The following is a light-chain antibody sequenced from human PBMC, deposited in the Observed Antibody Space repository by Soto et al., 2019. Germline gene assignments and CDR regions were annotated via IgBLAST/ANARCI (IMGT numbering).Light chain of an antibody. Sequence: EVVLTQSPATLSLSPGERSTLSCRASQSVGTSLAWYQQKPGQAPRLLIYEISNRATGVPARFSGSGSGTDFTLTISSLEPEDFAVYYCQQRTNWLITFGQGTRLEIK. CDR1: QSVGTS. CDR3: QQRTNWLIT. J-gene: IGKJ5*01. V-gene: IGKV3-11*01. CDR2: EIS.